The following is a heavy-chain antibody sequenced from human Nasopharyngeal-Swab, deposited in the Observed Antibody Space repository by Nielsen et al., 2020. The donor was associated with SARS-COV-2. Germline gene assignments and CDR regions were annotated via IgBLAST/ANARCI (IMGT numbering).Heavy chain of an antibody. CDR2: IKQDGSET. V-gene: IGHV3-7*01. CDR1: GFTFRSYW. D-gene: IGHD3-16*02. J-gene: IGHJ4*02. Sequence: GGSLRLSCAASGFTFRSYWMSWVRQAPGKGLEWVANIKQDGSETYYVDSVKGRFTISRDNAKNSLYLQMNSLRAEDTAVYYCAREYYDYVWGSYRPNDYWGQGTLVTVSS. CDR3: AREYYDYVWGSYRPNDY.